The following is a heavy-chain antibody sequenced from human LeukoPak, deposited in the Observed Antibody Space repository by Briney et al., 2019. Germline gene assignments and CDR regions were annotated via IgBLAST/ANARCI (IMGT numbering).Heavy chain of an antibody. CDR2: INTNTGNP. Sequence: ASVKVSCKASGYTFTSYGISWVRQAPGQGLEWMGWINTNTGNPTYAQGFTGRFVFSLDTSVSTAYLQISSLKAEDTAVYYCARQVAAAGLDHWGQGTLVTVSS. V-gene: IGHV7-4-1*02. D-gene: IGHD6-13*01. CDR3: ARQVAAAGLDH. J-gene: IGHJ4*02. CDR1: GYTFTSYG.